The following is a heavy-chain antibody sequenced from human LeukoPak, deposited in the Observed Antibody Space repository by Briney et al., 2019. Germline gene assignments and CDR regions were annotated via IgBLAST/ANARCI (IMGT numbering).Heavy chain of an antibody. D-gene: IGHD3-22*01. CDR1: GGSISSGDYY. J-gene: IGHJ4*02. CDR3: ARDYYDSSGYRVRHYFDY. V-gene: IGHV4-30-4*02. CDR2: IYYSGST. Sequence: SETLSLTCTVSGGSISSGDYYWSWIRQPPGKGLEWIGYIYYSGSTYYNPSLKSRVTISVDTSKNQFSLKLSSVTAADTAVYYCARDYYDSSGYRVRHYFDYWGQGTLVTVSS.